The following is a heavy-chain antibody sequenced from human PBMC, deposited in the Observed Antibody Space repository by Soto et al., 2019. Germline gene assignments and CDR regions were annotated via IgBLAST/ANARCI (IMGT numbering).Heavy chain of an antibody. CDR3: ARGLRYYDILTGYIYYYYGMDA. CDR1: GGSFSGYY. Sequence: SETLSLTCAVYGGSFSGYYWSWIRQPPGKGLEWIGEINHSGSTNYNPSLKSRVTISVDTSKNQFSLKLSSVTAADTAVYYCARGLRYYDILTGYIYYYYGMDAWGQGTTVTVSS. V-gene: IGHV4-34*01. CDR2: INHSGST. J-gene: IGHJ6*02. D-gene: IGHD3-9*01.